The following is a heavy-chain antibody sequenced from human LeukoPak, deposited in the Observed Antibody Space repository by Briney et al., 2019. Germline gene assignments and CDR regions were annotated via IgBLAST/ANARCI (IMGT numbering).Heavy chain of an antibody. CDR2: IYYSGST. V-gene: IGHV4-59*01. CDR1: GGSISSYY. Sequence: PSETLSLTCTVSGGSISSYYWSWIRQPPGKGLEWIGYIYYSGSTNYNPSLKSRVTISVDTSKNQFSLKLSSVTAADTAVYYCASVGAAATIDYWGQGTLVTVPS. D-gene: IGHD6-25*01. J-gene: IGHJ4*02. CDR3: ASVGAAATIDY.